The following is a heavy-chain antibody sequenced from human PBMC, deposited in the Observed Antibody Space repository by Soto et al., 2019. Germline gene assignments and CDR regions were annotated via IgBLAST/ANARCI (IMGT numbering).Heavy chain of an antibody. V-gene: IGHV1-18*01. CDR2: ISPYTGNT. D-gene: IGHD3-16*01. CDR3: VMVNNYVTPTPQDV. CDR1: GYIFVNYG. J-gene: IGHJ6*02. Sequence: QVQLVQSGDEVKKPGAPVKVSCKASGYIFVNYGIAWVRQAPGQGLEWMGWISPYTGNTHSATKVQGRLTMTTDTSTTTAYMGLGSLTSDDTAVYYCVMVNNYVTPTPQDVWGQGTTVTVSS.